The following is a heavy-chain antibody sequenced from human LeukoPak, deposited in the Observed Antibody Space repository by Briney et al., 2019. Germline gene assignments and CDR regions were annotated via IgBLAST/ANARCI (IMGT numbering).Heavy chain of an antibody. J-gene: IGHJ5*02. V-gene: IGHV3-30-3*01. D-gene: IGHD1-26*01. CDR3: ARDISAGATTWFDP. Sequence: PGGSLRLSCAASGFTFSSYAMHWVRQAPGKGLEWVAVISYDGSNKYYADSVKGRFTISRDNSKNTLYLQMNSLRAEDTAVYYCARDISAGATTWFDPWGQGTLVTVSS. CDR2: ISYDGSNK. CDR1: GFTFSSYA.